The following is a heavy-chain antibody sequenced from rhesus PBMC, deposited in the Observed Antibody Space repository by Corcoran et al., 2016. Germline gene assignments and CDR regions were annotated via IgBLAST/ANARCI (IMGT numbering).Heavy chain of an antibody. CDR3: AREGVVALYYYYLDS. V-gene: IGHV4-93*02. CDR2: IYGSGGST. Sequence: QVQLQESGPAGVKPSETLSLTCAVSGGSLSSSNWWSWIRPPPGTGLEWIGRIYGSGGSTEYNPSLKSRVTISIDTSKNQFSLKLRSVTAADTAVYYCAREGVVALYYYYLDSWGQGVVVTVSS. J-gene: IGHJ6*01. D-gene: IGHD2-21*01. CDR1: GGSLSSSNW.